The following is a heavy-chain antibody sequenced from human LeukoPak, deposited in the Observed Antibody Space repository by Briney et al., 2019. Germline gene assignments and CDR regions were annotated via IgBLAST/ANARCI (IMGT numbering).Heavy chain of an antibody. CDR3: ARVVRVGVRLSGYFDY. V-gene: IGHV4-4*07. CDR1: GGSISSYY. J-gene: IGHJ4*02. D-gene: IGHD2-15*01. Sequence: SETLSLTCTFSGGSISSYYWSWIRQPAGKGLEWIGRIHTSGSTNYSPSLKSRVTISVDTSKNQFSLKLSSVTAADTAVYYCARVVRVGVRLSGYFDYWGQGTLVTVSS. CDR2: IHTSGST.